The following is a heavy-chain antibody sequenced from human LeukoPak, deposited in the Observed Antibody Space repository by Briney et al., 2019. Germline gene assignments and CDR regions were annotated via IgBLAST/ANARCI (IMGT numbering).Heavy chain of an antibody. CDR1: GFTFSSYA. J-gene: IGHJ6*02. V-gene: IGHV3-23*01. CDR2: ISGSGGST. D-gene: IGHD1-1*01. CDR3: ATAGRTTAAIYYYYGMDV. Sequence: GGSLRLSCAASGFTFSSYAMSWVRQAPGKGLEWVSAISGSGGSTYYADSVKGRFTISRDNSKNTLYLQMNSLRAEDTAVYYCATAGRTTAAIYYYYGMDVWGQGTTVTVSS.